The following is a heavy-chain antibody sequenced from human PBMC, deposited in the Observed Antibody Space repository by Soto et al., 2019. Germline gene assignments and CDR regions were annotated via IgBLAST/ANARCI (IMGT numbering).Heavy chain of an antibody. CDR1: GGSISSSSYY. CDR2: IYYSGST. D-gene: IGHD3-3*01. J-gene: IGHJ4*02. CDR3: ARHKNRMGSSYYDFWSGYYTSVTY. Sequence: QLQLQESGPGLVKPSETLSLTCTVSGGSISSSSYYWGWIRQPPGKGLEWIGSIYYSGSTYYNPSLKSRVNISVDTSKNQFSLKLSSVTAADTAVYYCARHKNRMGSSYYDFWSGYYTSVTYWGQGTLVTVSS. V-gene: IGHV4-39*01.